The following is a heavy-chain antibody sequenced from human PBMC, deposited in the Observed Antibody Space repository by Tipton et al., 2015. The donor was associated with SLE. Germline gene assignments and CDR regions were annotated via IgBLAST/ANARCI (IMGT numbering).Heavy chain of an antibody. J-gene: IGHJ4*02. CDR3: ASCIAAAGTGFDY. D-gene: IGHD6-13*01. Sequence: LRLSCTVSGGSISSGSYYWSWIRQPAGKGLEWIGRIYTSGSTNYNPSLKSRVTISVDTSKNQFSLKLSSVTAADTAVYYCASCIAAAGTGFDYWGQGTLVTVSS. CDR1: GGSISSGSYY. V-gene: IGHV4-61*02. CDR2: IYTSGST.